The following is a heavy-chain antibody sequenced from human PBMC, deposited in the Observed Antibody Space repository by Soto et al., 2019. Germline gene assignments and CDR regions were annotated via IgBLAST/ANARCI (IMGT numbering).Heavy chain of an antibody. V-gene: IGHV1-69*01. CDR1: GDTFSDYT. CDR2: IVPIFGKP. J-gene: IGHJ4*02. D-gene: IGHD3-22*01. CDR3: ARGKDGSDYYFVS. Sequence: QVQLVQSGAEVTKPGSSVKVSCKASGDTFSDYTISWVRQAPGQGLEWMGGIVPIFGKPTYTQKFQGRVTITADESTTTAYMELSSLRSEDTATYYCARGKDGSDYYFVSWGQGTLVTVSS.